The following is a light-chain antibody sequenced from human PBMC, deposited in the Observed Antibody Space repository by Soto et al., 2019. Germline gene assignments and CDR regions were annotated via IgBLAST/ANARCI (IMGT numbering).Light chain of an antibody. CDR3: SSYTSSSTLA. J-gene: IGLJ1*01. CDR2: EVS. CDR1: SSDVGGYNY. Sequence: QSVLTQPASVSGPPGQSITISCTGTSSDVGGYNYVSWYQQHPGKAPKLMIYEVSNRPSGVSNRFSGSKSGNTASLTISGLQAEDEADYYCSSYTSSSTLAFGTGTKVTVL. V-gene: IGLV2-14*01.